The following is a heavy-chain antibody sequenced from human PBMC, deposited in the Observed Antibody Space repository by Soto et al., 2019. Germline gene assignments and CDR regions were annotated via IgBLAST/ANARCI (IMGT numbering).Heavy chain of an antibody. CDR3: AREKDGSGSYYSPNWFDP. CDR1: GGSISSYY. D-gene: IGHD3-10*01. V-gene: IGHV4-59*01. J-gene: IGHJ5*02. CDR2: IYYSGST. Sequence: SETLSLTCTVSGGSISSYYWSWIRQPPGKGLEWIGYIYYSGSTNYNPSLKSRVTISVDTSKNQFSLKLSSVTAADTAVYYCAREKDGSGSYYSPNWFDPWGQGTLVTVSS.